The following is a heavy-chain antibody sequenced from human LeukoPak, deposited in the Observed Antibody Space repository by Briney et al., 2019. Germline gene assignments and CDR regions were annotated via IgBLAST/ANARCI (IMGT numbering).Heavy chain of an antibody. Sequence: PGGSLRLSCAASGFTVSSNYMSWVRQAPGKGLEWVSVIYSGGSTYYADSVKGGFTISRDNSKNTLYLQMNSLRAEDTAVYYRARALSSTSFDYWGQGTLVTVSS. J-gene: IGHJ4*02. CDR3: ARALSSTSFDY. V-gene: IGHV3-66*01. CDR2: IYSGGST. D-gene: IGHD2-2*01. CDR1: GFTVSSNY.